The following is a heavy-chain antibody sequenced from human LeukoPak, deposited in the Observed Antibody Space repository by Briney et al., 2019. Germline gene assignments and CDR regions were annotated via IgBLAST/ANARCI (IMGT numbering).Heavy chain of an antibody. V-gene: IGHV1-69*04. D-gene: IGHD1-14*01. CDR2: IIPILGIA. CDR3: ARDAEAPRRVPHYYYYGMDV. CDR1: GGTSSSYA. Sequence: SVKVSCKASGGTSSSYAISWVRQAPGQGLEWMGRIIPILGIANYAQKFQGRVAITADKSTSTAYMELSSLRSEDTAVYYCARDAEAPRRVPHYYYYGMDVWGQGTTVTVSS. J-gene: IGHJ6*02.